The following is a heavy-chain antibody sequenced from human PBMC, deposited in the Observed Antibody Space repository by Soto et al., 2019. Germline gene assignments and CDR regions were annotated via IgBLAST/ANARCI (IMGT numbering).Heavy chain of an antibody. CDR1: GFTFTSSA. CDR2: IVVGSGNT. D-gene: IGHD1-26*01. CDR3: AAGGSGSYLYGMDV. V-gene: IGHV1-58*02. Sequence: ASVKVSCKASGFTFTSSAMQWVRQARGQRLEWIGWIVVGSGNTNYAKKYKEKVTITRDMSTSTANKEQSSMRTEDTAVNYCAAGGSGSYLYGMDVWGQGTTVTVSS. J-gene: IGHJ6*02.